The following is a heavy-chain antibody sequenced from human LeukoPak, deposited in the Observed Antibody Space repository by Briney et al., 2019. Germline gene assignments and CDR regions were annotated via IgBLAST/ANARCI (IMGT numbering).Heavy chain of an antibody. CDR3: ARHRRITMIVVVISNGYFDY. CDR2: IYTSGST. V-gene: IGHV4-4*07. D-gene: IGHD3-22*01. J-gene: IGHJ4*02. Sequence: PSETLSLTCTVSGGSISSYYWSWIRQPAGKGLEWIGRIYTSGSTNYNPSLKSRVTMSVDTSKNQFSLKLSSVTAADTAVYYCARHRRITMIVVVISNGYFDYWGQGTLVTVSS. CDR1: GGSISSYY.